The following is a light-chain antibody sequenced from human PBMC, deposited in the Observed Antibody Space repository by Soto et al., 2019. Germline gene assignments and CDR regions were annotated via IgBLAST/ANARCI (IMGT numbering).Light chain of an antibody. J-gene: IGKJ2*01. CDR1: QSVSSSY. CDR3: QQYGRSPTT. CDR2: GAS. Sequence: EIVLTQSPGTLSLSPGERATLSCRASQSVSSSYLAWYQQKPGQAPRLLIYGASSRATGIPDRFSGSGSGTAFTLTISSLEPEDFAVYYCQQYGRSPTTFGQGTKLEIK. V-gene: IGKV3-20*01.